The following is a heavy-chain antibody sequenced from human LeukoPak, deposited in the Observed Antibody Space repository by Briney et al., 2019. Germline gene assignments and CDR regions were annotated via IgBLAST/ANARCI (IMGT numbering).Heavy chain of an antibody. Sequence: PSETLSLTCTVSGYSISNGYYWGWIRQPPGKGLEWIGSIYYSGSTYYNPSLKSRVTISVDTSKNQFSLKLSSVTAADTAVYYCARLQRWYYFDYWGQGTLVTVSS. CDR1: GYSISNGYY. CDR3: ARLQRWYYFDY. CDR2: IYYSGST. J-gene: IGHJ4*02. V-gene: IGHV4-38-2*02. D-gene: IGHD6-13*01.